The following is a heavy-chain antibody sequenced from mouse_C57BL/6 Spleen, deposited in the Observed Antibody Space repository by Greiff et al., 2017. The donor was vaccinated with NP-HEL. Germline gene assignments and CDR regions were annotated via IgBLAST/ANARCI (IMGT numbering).Heavy chain of an antibody. CDR2: IYPGDGDT. V-gene: IGHV1-82*01. CDR1: GYAFSSSW. CDR3: ARWGLATVALDY. D-gene: IGHD1-1*01. Sequence: QVQLQQSGPELVKPGASVEISCKASGYAFSSSWMNWVKQRPGKGLEWIGRIYPGDGDTNYNGKFKGKATLTADKSSSTAYMQLSSLTSEDSAVYFCARWGLATVALDYWGQGTTLTVSS. J-gene: IGHJ2*01.